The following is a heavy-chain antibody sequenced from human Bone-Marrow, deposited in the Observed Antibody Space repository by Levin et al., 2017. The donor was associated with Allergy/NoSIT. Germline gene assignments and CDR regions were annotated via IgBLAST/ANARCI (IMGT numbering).Heavy chain of an antibody. CDR2: FSYSGGA. D-gene: IGHD1-1*01. CDR3: ARSRTGPGDN. CDR1: GDSIPRAGYY. Sequence: PSQTLSLPCTVSGDSIPRAGYYWSWIRQHPGKGLEWVGFFSYSGGASYNPSLNSRVTISADTSNNQFSLKVSSVTAADTAIYYCARSRTGPGDNWGQGTLVTVSS. V-gene: IGHV4-31*03. J-gene: IGHJ4*02.